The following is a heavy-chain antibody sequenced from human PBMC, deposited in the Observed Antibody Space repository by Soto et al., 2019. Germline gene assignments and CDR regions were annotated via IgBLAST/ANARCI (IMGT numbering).Heavy chain of an antibody. CDR1: GYSFTSYW. CDR2: IYPGDSDT. Sequence: GESLKISCKGSGYSFTSYWIGWVRQMPGKGLEWMGIIYPGDSDTRYSPSFQGQVTISADKSISTAYLQWSSLKASDTAMYYCARHPPHYSGYDHPSPPLYDYWGQGTLVTVSS. D-gene: IGHD5-12*01. V-gene: IGHV5-51*01. CDR3: ARHPPHYSGYDHPSPPLYDY. J-gene: IGHJ4*02.